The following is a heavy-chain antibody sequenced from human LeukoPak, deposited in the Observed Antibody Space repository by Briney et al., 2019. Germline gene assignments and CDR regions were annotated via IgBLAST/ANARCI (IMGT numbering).Heavy chain of an antibody. CDR1: GGSISSSNYY. Sequence: PSETLSLTCTVSGGSISSSNYYWGWIRQPPGKGLEWIGSIYYSGSTHYNPSLKSRVTISVDTSKNQFSLKLSSVTAADTAAYYCARNESVVVVAPATLRYNYFDPWGQGTLVTVSS. V-gene: IGHV4-39*01. CDR2: IYYSGST. CDR3: ARNESVVVVAPATLRYNYFDP. J-gene: IGHJ5*02. D-gene: IGHD2-15*01.